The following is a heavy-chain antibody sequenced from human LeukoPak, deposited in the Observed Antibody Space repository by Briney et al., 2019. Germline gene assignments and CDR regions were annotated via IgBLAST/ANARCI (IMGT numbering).Heavy chain of an antibody. J-gene: IGHJ6*04. CDR2: ISYDGSNR. D-gene: IGHD3-9*01. V-gene: IGHV3-30*18. CDR3: AKDSSRYDITYGMDV. Sequence: GGSLRLSCAASGFTFSSYGMHWVRQAPGKGLEWVAVISYDGSNRYYADSVKGRFTISRDNSKNTLYLQMNSLRAEDTAVYYCAKDSSRYDITYGMDVWGKGTTVTVSS. CDR1: GFTFSSYG.